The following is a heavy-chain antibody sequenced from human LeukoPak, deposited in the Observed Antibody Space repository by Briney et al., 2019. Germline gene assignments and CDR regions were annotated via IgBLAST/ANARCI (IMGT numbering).Heavy chain of an antibody. J-gene: IGHJ6*03. D-gene: IGHD4-17*01. CDR2: MNPNSGNT. CDR3: ARGPSYGDYADYYYYMDV. CDR1: GYTCTSYD. V-gene: IGHV1-8*01. Sequence: EASVKVSCKASGYTCTSYDINWVRQATGQGLEWMGWMNPNSGNTGYAQKFQGRVTMTRNTSISTAYMELSSLRSEDTAVYYCARGPSYGDYADYYYYMDVWGKGTTVTISS.